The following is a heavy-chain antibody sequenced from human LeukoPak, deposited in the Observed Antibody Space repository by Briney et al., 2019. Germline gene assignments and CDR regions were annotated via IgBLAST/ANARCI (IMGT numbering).Heavy chain of an antibody. CDR2: ISYDGSNK. CDR3: ARGRYCSGGSCSVFDY. CDR1: GFTFSSYG. V-gene: IGHV3-30*03. J-gene: IGHJ4*02. D-gene: IGHD2-15*01. Sequence: GGSLRLSCAASGFTFSSYGMHWVRQAPGKGLEWVAVISYDGSNKYYADSVKGRFTISRDNSKNTLYLQMNSLRAEDTAVYYCARGRYCSGGSCSVFDYWGQGTLVTVSS.